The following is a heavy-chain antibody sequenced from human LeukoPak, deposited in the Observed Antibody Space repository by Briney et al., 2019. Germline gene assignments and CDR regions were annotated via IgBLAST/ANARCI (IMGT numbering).Heavy chain of an antibody. J-gene: IGHJ4*02. Sequence: SETLSLTCAVYGGSFSGYYWSWIRQPPGKGLEWIGEINHSGSTNYNPSLKRRVTISVETSKNQLSLKLSSVTAADTAVYYCARGRGIAARLLDYWGQGTLVTVSS. CDR1: GGSFSGYY. V-gene: IGHV4-34*01. CDR2: INHSGST. CDR3: ARGRGIAARLLDY. D-gene: IGHD6-6*01.